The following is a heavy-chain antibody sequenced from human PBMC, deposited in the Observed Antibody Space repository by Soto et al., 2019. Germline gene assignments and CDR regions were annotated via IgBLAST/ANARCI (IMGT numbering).Heavy chain of an antibody. CDR2: INSDGDTS. CDR1: GFSFHTYW. J-gene: IGHJ5*02. CDR3: TRDWDDYYGSGNYYPRFDP. D-gene: IGHD3-10*01. V-gene: IGHV3-74*01. Sequence: PGGSLRLSCVASGFSFHTYWMHWVHQVPGKGLVWVARINSDGDTSTYADSVKGRFSISRGNTKNTLFLQMNGLRDDDTAVYYCTRDWDDYYGSGNYYPRFDPWGQGALVTVSS.